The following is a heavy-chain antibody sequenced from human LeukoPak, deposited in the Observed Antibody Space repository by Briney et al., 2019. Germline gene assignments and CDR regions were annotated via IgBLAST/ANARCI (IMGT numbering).Heavy chain of an antibody. Sequence: GGSLRLSCAASGFAFSSYAMSWVRQAPGKGLEWVSAITGSGGTTYYADSVKGRFTISRDNSKKTLYLQMNSLRDEDTALYYCAKDPMSSGYYENWFDPWGQGTLVTVSS. CDR1: GFAFSSYA. CDR3: AKDPMSSGYYENWFDP. D-gene: IGHD3-22*01. CDR2: ITGSGGTT. J-gene: IGHJ5*02. V-gene: IGHV3-23*01.